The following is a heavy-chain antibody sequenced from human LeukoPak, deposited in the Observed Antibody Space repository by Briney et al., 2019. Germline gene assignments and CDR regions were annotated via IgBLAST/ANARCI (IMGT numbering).Heavy chain of an antibody. J-gene: IGHJ4*02. CDR2: IIPILGIA. D-gene: IGHD6-13*01. CDR3: ARVTAAAGTPRAGSAFDY. CDR1: GGTFSSYA. Sequence: ASVKVSCKASGGTFSSYAISWVRQAPGQGLEWMGRIIPILGIANYAQKFQGRVTITADKSTSTAYMELSSLRSEDTAVYYCARVTAAAGTPRAGSAFDYWGQGTLVTVSS. V-gene: IGHV1-69*04.